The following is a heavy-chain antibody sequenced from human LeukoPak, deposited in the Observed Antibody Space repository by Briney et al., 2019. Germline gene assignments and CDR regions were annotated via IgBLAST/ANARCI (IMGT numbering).Heavy chain of an antibody. Sequence: GGTLRLSCAASGFTFSNYGMNWVRQAPGKGLEWVSALSSSGGSTYYADSVKGRFTISRDNSKNTLYLQMNSLRAEDTAVYYCARVPSHDYGDYPIDYWGQGTLVTVSS. CDR2: LSSSGGST. CDR1: GFTFSNYG. V-gene: IGHV3-23*01. CDR3: ARVPSHDYGDYPIDY. J-gene: IGHJ4*02. D-gene: IGHD4-17*01.